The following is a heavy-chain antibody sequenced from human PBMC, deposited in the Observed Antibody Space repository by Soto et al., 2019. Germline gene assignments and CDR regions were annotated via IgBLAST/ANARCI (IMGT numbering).Heavy chain of an antibody. CDR3: ARVGSPYSSGWYFDY. CDR2: TYYRSKWYN. Sequence: LSLTCAISGDIVSSNSAAWNWIRQSPSRGLEWLGRTYYRSKWYNDYAVSVKSRITINPDTSKNQFSLQLNSLTPEDTAVYYCARVGSPYSSGWYFDYWGQGTLVTVSS. V-gene: IGHV6-1*01. D-gene: IGHD6-19*01. CDR1: GDIVSSNSAA. J-gene: IGHJ4*02.